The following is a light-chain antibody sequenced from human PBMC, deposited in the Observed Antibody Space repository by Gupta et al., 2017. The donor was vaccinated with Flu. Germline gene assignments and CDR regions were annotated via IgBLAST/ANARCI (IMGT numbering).Light chain of an antibody. CDR3: QTWGTARRV. Sequence: QLVLTHSPSASASLGASVKLTCTLSSGHSSNAIAWHQQQPEKGPRYLLQLNSEGSHYKGDGTPDRFSGASSGADRHLTMSSVEAEDEDDYYCQTWGTARRVFGGGTKLTVL. CDR1: SGHSSNA. CDR2: LNSEGSH. J-gene: IGLJ3*02. V-gene: IGLV4-69*01.